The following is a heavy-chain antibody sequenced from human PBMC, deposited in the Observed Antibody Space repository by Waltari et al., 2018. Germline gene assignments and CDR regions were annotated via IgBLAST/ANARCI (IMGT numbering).Heavy chain of an antibody. D-gene: IGHD3-10*01. V-gene: IGHV4-39*07. CDR2: IYYSGST. J-gene: IGHJ4*02. CDR1: GGSISSSSYY. CDR3: ARGGEGYGSGDYFDY. Sequence: QLQLQESGPGLVKPSETLSLTCTVSGGSISSSSYYWGWIRPPPGKGLEWIGSIYYSGSTYYNPSLKSRVTISVDTSKNQFSLKLSSVTAADTAVYYCARGGEGYGSGDYFDYWGQGTLVTVSS.